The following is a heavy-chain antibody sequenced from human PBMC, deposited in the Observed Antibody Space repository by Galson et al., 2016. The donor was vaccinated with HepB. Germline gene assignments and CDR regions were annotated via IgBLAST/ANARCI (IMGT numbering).Heavy chain of an antibody. Sequence: CAISGDSVSSNAAARSWSRQSPSRCLAWLGRTCYRSSWDNEYAVSVKGRISNDADTSKKQFSLHLNPVTPDDTAVYYCASSRGNSRWFLFDFWGQGILVTVSS. V-gene: IGHV6-1*01. D-gene: IGHD6-19*01. J-gene: IGHJ4*02. CDR1: GDSVSSNAAA. CDR2: TCYRSSWDN. CDR3: ASSRGNSRWFLFDF.